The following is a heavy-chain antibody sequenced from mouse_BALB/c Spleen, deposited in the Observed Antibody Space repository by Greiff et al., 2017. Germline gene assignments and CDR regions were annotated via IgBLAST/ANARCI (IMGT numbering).Heavy chain of an antibody. D-gene: IGHD2-12*01. CDR1: GYTFTDYA. V-gene: IGHV1S137*01. CDR3: ARGYYNAMDY. J-gene: IGHJ4*01. Sequence: QVQLQQSGAELVRPGVSVKISCKGSGYTFTDYAMHWVKQSHAKSLEWIGVISTYYGDASYNQKFKGKATMTVDKSSSKAYMELARLTSEDSAIYYCARGYYNAMDYWGQGTSVTVSS. CDR2: ISTYYGDA.